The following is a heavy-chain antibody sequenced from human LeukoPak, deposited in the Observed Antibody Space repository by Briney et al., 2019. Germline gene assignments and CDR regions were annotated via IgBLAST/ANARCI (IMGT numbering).Heavy chain of an antibody. CDR1: EFAFSTYN. V-gene: IGHV3-48*02. CDR3: AKGSSPFDY. Sequence: GSLRLSCAASEFAFSTYNMNWVRQAPGKGLEWVSYISTGSSTTYYADSVKGRFTISRDNVENSLYLQMNSLRDEDTAVYYCAKGSSPFDYWGQGTLVTVSS. J-gene: IGHJ4*02. D-gene: IGHD6-19*01. CDR2: ISTGSSTT.